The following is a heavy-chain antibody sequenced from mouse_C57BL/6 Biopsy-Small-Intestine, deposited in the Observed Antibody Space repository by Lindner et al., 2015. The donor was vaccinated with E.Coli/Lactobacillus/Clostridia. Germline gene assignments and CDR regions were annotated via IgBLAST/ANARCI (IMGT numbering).Heavy chain of an antibody. J-gene: IGHJ2*01. CDR1: GYTFTDYY. CDR3: ARWDNTGVGDY. Sequence: VQLQESGPVLVRPGASVKMSCKASGYTFTDYYVTWVKQSHGKSLEWIGVINPYNGGTSYNQKFKGKASLTVDKSSSIAYMDLNSLTSEDSEVYYCARWDNTGVGDYWGQGTTLTVSS. D-gene: IGHD1-1*01. CDR2: INPYNGGT. V-gene: IGHV1-19*01.